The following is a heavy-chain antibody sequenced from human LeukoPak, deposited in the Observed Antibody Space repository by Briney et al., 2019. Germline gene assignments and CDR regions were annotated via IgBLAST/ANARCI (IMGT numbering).Heavy chain of an antibody. Sequence: ASVKVSCKAPGYTFTGYYMHWVRQAPGQGLEWMGWINPNSGGTNYAQKFQGRVTMTRDTSISTAYMELSRLRSDDTAVYYCARDLGYYDILTGSHYYYYYGMDVWGQGTTVTVSS. D-gene: IGHD3-9*01. CDR2: INPNSGGT. CDR3: ARDLGYYDILTGSHYYYYYGMDV. CDR1: GYTFTGYY. J-gene: IGHJ6*02. V-gene: IGHV1-2*02.